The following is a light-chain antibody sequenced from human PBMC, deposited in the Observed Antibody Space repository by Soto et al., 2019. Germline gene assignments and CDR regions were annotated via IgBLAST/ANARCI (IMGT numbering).Light chain of an antibody. CDR3: SSYTTSSTLV. V-gene: IGLV2-14*01. CDR2: DVS. CDR1: SSDVGDYNY. J-gene: IGLJ2*01. Sequence: QSALTQPASVSGSPGQSITISCTGTSSDVGDYNYVSWYQQHPGKAPQLMIYDVSHRPSGVSTRFSGSKSGNTASLTISGLQAEDEADYYCSSYTTSSTLVFGGGTKLTVL.